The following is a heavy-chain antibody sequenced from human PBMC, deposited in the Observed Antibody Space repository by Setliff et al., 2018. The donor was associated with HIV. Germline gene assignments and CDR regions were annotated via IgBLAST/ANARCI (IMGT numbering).Heavy chain of an antibody. J-gene: IGHJ4*02. V-gene: IGHV3-23*01. D-gene: IGHD2-15*01. CDR1: GFTFSSYS. CDR3: AKGRNEATTGGDY. CDR2: ISASGAYT. Sequence: GGSLRLSCAASGFTFSSYSMNWVRQAPGKGPEWVSSISASGAYTFYGDSVKGRFTISRDNSKNTLYLQMNSLRTDDTAVYYCAKGRNEATTGGDYWGQGTLVTVSS.